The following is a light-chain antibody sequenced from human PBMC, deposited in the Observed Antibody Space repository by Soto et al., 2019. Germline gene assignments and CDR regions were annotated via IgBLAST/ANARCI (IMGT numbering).Light chain of an antibody. CDR2: AAS. CDR1: QSVSSN. Sequence: EVVLTQSPATLSLSPGERATLSCRASQSVSSNLAWYQQNPGQSPRLLIYAASTRATGIPARFSGSGSGTDFTLTISSMESEDFAIYYCQQYNKWPRTFGQGTKVDIK. J-gene: IGKJ1*01. CDR3: QQYNKWPRT. V-gene: IGKV3-15*01.